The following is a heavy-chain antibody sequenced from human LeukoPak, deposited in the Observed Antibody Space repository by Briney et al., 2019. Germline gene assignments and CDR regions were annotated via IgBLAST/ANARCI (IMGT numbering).Heavy chain of an antibody. CDR2: ISSSSSYI. D-gene: IGHD4-23*01. V-gene: IGHV3-21*01. J-gene: IGHJ5*01. CDR1: GFTFSNYN. CDR3: ARDLLYYGANLRGSFDS. Sequence: GGSLRLSCAASGFTFSNYNMNWVRQAPGKGLEWVSSISSSSSYIYYADSVKGRFTISRDNAKNSLYLQMNSLRTEDTAVYYCARDLLYYGANLRGSFDSWGQGTLVTVSS.